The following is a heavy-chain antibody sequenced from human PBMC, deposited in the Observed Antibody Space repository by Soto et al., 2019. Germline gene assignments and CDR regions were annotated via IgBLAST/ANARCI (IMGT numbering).Heavy chain of an antibody. D-gene: IGHD4-17*01. J-gene: IGHJ4*02. CDR2: IIPIFGTA. Sequence: SVKVSCKASGGTFSSYAISWVRQAPGQGLEWMGGIIPIFGTANYAQKFQGRVTITADESTSTAYMELSSLRSEDTAVYYCARRKVYGAHTPFDYWGQGTLVTVPQ. CDR3: ARRKVYGAHTPFDY. CDR1: GGTFSSYA. V-gene: IGHV1-69*13.